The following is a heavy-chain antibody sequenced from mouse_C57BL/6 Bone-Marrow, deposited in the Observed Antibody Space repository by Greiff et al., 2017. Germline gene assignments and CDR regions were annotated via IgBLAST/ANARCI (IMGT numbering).Heavy chain of an antibody. J-gene: IGHJ3*01. CDR3: ASSIFAY. CDR1: GFSLTSYG. V-gene: IGHV2-2*01. CDR2: IWSGGST. Sequence: VQLQQSGPGLVQPSQSLSITCTVSGFSLTSYGVHWVRQSPGTGLEWLGVIWSGGSTDYNAAFISRLSISKDNSKSQVFFKMNSLQADDTAIYYCASSIFAYWGQGTLVTVSA.